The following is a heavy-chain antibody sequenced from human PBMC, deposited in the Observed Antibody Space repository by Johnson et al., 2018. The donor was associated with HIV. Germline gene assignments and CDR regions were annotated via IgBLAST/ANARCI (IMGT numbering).Heavy chain of an antibody. D-gene: IGHD1-14*01. CDR2: ISSTGGST. V-gene: IGHV3-64*01. CDR3: ARDAHRTDDAFDI. Sequence: VQLVESGGGLVQPGGSLRLSCAASGFTFSSYAMHWVRQAPGKGLEYVSAISSTGGSTYYANSVKGRFTISRDNSKNSLYLQMNSLRAEDTAVYSCARDAHRTDDAFDIWGQGTMVTVSS. J-gene: IGHJ3*02. CDR1: GFTFSSYA.